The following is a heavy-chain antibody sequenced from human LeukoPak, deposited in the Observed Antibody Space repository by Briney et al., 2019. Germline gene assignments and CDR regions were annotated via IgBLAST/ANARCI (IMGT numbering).Heavy chain of an antibody. CDR1: GGSFSGYY. D-gene: IGHD3-10*01. Sequence: SETLSLTCAVYGGSFSGYYWSWIRQPPGKGLEWIGEINHSGSTNYNPSLKSRVTISVDTSKNQFSLKLTSVTAADTAVYYCARHVGFITMVRGVINNNWFDPWGQGTLVTVSS. CDR3: ARHVGFITMVRGVINNNWFDP. J-gene: IGHJ5*02. V-gene: IGHV4-34*01. CDR2: INHSGST.